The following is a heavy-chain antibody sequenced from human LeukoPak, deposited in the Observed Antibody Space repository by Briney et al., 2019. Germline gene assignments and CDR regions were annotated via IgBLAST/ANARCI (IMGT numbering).Heavy chain of an antibody. Sequence: PGGSLRLSCAASGFTFRSYGMSWIRQPPGKGLEWIGEINHSGSTNYNPSLKSRVTISVDTSKNQFSLKLSSVTAADTAVYYCARVSIAASWGQGTLVTVSS. V-gene: IGHV4-34*01. D-gene: IGHD6-6*01. CDR3: ARVSIAAS. CDR1: GFTFRSYG. CDR2: INHSGST. J-gene: IGHJ5*02.